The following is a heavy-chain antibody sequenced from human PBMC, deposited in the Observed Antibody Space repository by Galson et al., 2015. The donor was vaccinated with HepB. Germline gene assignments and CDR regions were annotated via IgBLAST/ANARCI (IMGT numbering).Heavy chain of an antibody. CDR1: GGSISSYY. CDR2: IYYSGST. CDR3: ARHGSATAVAISK. Sequence: SETLSLTCTVSGGSISSYYWSWIRQPPGKGLEWIGYIYYSGSTNYNPSLKSRVTISVDTSKNQFSLKLSSVTAADTAVYYCARHGSATAVAISKWGQGTLVTVSS. V-gene: IGHV4-59*08. J-gene: IGHJ4*02. D-gene: IGHD6-19*01.